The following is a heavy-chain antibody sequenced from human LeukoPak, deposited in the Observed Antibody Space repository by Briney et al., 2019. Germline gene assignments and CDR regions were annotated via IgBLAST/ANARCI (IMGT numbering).Heavy chain of an antibody. V-gene: IGHV3-30*02. CDR3: AKGYSGYDISLDY. D-gene: IGHD5-12*01. Sequence: GGSLRLSCAASGFTFSSYGMHWVRQAPGKGLEWVAFIRYDGSNKYYADSVKGRFTISRDNSKNTLYLQMNSLRAEDTAVYYCAKGYSGYDISLDYWSQGTLVTVSS. CDR1: GFTFSSYG. CDR2: IRYDGSNK. J-gene: IGHJ4*02.